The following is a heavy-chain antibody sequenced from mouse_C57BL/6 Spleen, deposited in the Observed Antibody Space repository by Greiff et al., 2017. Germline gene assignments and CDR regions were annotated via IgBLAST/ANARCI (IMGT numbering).Heavy chain of an antibody. J-gene: IGHJ4*01. CDR2: IYPGSGST. D-gene: IGHD1-1*01. CDR3: ASYYYGDYYAMDY. CDR1: GYTFTSYW. Sequence: QVQLQQPGAELVKPGASVKMSCKASGYTFTSYWITWVKQRPGQGLEWIGDIYPGSGSTNYNEKFKSKATLTVDTSSSTAYMQLSSLTSEDSAVYYCASYYYGDYYAMDYWGQGTSVTVSS. V-gene: IGHV1-55*01.